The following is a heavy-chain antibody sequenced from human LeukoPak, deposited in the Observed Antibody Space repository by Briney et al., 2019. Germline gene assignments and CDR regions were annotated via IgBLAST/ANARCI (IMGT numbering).Heavy chain of an antibody. V-gene: IGHV4-59*08. CDR3: ASRLCSGGSCYEDY. D-gene: IGHD2-15*01. J-gene: IGHJ4*02. CDR2: IYYSGST. Sequence: PSETLSLTCTVSGGSISSYYWSWIRQPPGKGLEWIGYIYYSGSTYYNPSLKSRVTISVDTSKNQFSLKLSSVTAADTAVYYCASRLCSGGSCYEDYWGQGTLVTVSS. CDR1: GGSISSYY.